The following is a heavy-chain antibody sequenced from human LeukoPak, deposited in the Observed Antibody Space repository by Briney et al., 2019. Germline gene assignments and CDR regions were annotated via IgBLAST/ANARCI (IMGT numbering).Heavy chain of an antibody. J-gene: IGHJ2*01. Sequence: SETLSLTCTVSGGSIRSYYWSWIRQPAGKGLEWIGRIDTSGSITTSGSTNYNSGSTNYNPFLKSRVSMSGDTSKNQFSLKLTSVTAADTAVYYCARVSSSWYQDWYFDLWGRGTLVTVSS. V-gene: IGHV4-4*07. CDR1: GGSIRSYY. CDR2: IDTSGSITTSGSTNYNSGST. CDR3: ARVSSSWYQDWYFDL. D-gene: IGHD6-13*01.